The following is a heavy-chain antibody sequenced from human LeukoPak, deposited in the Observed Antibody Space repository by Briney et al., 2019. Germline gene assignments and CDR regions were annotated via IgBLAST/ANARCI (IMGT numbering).Heavy chain of an antibody. CDR2: IIPILGIA. V-gene: IGHV1-69*04. D-gene: IGHD3-10*01. CDR1: GGTFSSYA. J-gene: IGHJ4*02. Sequence: SVKVSCKASGGTFSSYAISWVRQAPGQGLEWMGRIIPILGIANYAQKFQGRVTITADKSTSTAYMELSSLRSEDTAVYYCASPPSRSFRGTHPEDHFDYWGQGTLVTVSS. CDR3: ASPPSRSFRGTHPEDHFDY.